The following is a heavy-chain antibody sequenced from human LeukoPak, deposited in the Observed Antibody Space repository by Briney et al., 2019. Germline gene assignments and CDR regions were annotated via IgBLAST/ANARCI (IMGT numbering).Heavy chain of an antibody. CDR3: GRDSYRGIAAASVDC. V-gene: IGHV1-18*01. CDR1: GYTFTSYG. CDR2: ISAYNGNT. J-gene: IGHJ4*02. D-gene: IGHD6-25*01. Sequence: ASVKVSCKASGYTFTSYGISWVRQAPGQGREGVGWISAYNGNTNYTQTLQGRVTMTTDTSTSTAYMELRSLRSDDTAVYYCGRDSYRGIAAASVDCWGQGTLVTVSS.